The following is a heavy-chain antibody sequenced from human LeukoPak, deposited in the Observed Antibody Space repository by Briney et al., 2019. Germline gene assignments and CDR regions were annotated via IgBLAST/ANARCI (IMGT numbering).Heavy chain of an antibody. Sequence: MGWXXPNDGDTNYAQKFQGRVTMTRDTSISTAHMEVSRLRSDDTAVYYCARANFLYCSSTTCLFDYWGQGTLVTVSS. CDR3: ARANFLYCSSTTCLFDY. J-gene: IGHJ4*02. CDR2: XXPNDGDT. D-gene: IGHD2-2*01. V-gene: IGHV1-2*02.